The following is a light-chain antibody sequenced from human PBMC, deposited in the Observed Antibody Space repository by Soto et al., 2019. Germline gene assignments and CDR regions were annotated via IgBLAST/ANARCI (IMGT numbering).Light chain of an antibody. V-gene: IGKV1-39*01. CDR1: QSISNH. CDR3: QRSYSSPPT. J-gene: IGKJ1*01. CDR2: AAS. Sequence: DIQMTQSPSSLSASVEDRVIITCRASQSISNHLNWYQQKPGKAPKLLIFAASSLQSGVPSRFSGSRSGPDFTLTISSLQHEDFATYYCQRSYSSPPTFGQGTKVEIK.